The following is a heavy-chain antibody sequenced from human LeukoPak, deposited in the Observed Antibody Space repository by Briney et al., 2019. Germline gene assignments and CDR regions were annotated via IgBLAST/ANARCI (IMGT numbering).Heavy chain of an antibody. CDR2: MTTTGSV. CDR1: GGSIHGFY. Sequence: NPSETLSLTCTVSGGSIHGFYWSWIRQPAGKGLEWIGRMTTTGSVNDNPSLRSRITMSLDASTNESSLTLSSVTAAGTAIYYCARDESITWDPPFDHWGQGILVTVSS. J-gene: IGHJ4*02. CDR3: ARDESITWDPPFDH. D-gene: IGHD6-6*01. V-gene: IGHV4-4*07.